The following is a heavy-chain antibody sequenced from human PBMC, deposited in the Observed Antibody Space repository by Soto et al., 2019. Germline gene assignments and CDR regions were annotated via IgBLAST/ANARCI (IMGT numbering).Heavy chain of an antibody. CDR2: IWYDGSNK. Sequence: QVQLVESGGGVVQPGRSLRLSCAASGFTFSSYGMHWVRQAPGKGLEWVAVIWYDGSNKYYADSVKGRFTISRDNSKNTLYLQMNSLRAEDTVVYYCARDSLRGYGEDDIWGQGTMVTVSS. V-gene: IGHV3-33*01. D-gene: IGHD5-18*01. J-gene: IGHJ3*02. CDR3: ARDSLRGYGEDDI. CDR1: GFTFSSYG.